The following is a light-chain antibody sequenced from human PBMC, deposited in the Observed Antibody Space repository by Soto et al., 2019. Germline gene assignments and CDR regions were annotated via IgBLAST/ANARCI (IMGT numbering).Light chain of an antibody. CDR2: AAS. J-gene: IGKJ5*01. CDR1: QSVGSN. CDR3: QQYDNWPPIT. V-gene: IGKV3-15*01. Sequence: EVVMTQFPATLSVSPGERATLSCRASQSVGSNLAWYQHKHGQAPRLLMYAASARATGIPARFSGSGSGTEFTLTISSRQSEDFAVYYCQQYDNWPPITFGQGTRLGIK.